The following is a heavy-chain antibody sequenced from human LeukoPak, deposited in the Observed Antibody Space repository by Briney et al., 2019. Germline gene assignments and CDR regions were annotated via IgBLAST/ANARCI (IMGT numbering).Heavy chain of an antibody. Sequence: ASVKVSCKASGYTFTSYDINWVRQATGQGLEWMGWMNPNSGNTGYAQKFQGRVTMTRDTSISTAYMELSRLRSDDTAVYYCARDGATTGRGYYYYMDVWGKGTTVTVSS. D-gene: IGHD1-26*01. CDR3: ARDGATTGRGYYYYMDV. V-gene: IGHV1-8*01. J-gene: IGHJ6*03. CDR1: GYTFTSYD. CDR2: MNPNSGNT.